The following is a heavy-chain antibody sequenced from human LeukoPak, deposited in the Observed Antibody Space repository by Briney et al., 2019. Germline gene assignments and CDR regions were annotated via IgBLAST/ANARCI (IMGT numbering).Heavy chain of an antibody. Sequence: SETLSLTCAVYGGSFSDYYWSWIRQPPGKGLEWIGEINHSGSTNYNPSLKSRVTISVDTSKNQFSLKLSSVTAADTAVYYCARAQFYYYYGMDVWGQGTTVTVSS. CDR3: ARAQFYYYYGMDV. CDR1: GGSFSDYY. J-gene: IGHJ6*02. CDR2: INHSGST. V-gene: IGHV4-34*01.